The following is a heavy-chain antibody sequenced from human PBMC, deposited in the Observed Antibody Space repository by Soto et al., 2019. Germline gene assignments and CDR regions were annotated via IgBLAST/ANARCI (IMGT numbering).Heavy chain of an antibody. V-gene: IGHV3-30*18. J-gene: IGHJ4*02. CDR3: AKDRGALRWSEEHYYFDY. D-gene: IGHD4-17*01. CDR2: ILCDGSKK. Sequence: GGSLRLSCAASGFTFSSYGMHWVRQAPGKGLEWVAVILCDGSKKYYADSMKGRFTISRDNSKNTLYLQMNSLRAEDTAFYYCAKDRGALRWSEEHYYFDYWGQGTLVTVSS. CDR1: GFTFSSYG.